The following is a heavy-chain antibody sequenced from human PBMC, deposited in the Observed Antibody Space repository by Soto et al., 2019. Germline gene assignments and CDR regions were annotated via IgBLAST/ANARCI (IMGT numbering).Heavy chain of an antibody. D-gene: IGHD3-10*01. Sequence: SETLSLTCTVSAGSITSSYCSCIRPPPGKGLEWIGNIYYSGTTKYNPSLKSRVTISVHTYNNQFSMKLSSVTAADTAVYYCARALYGSGVLDVWGQGTTVT. J-gene: IGHJ6*02. CDR1: AGSITSSY. CDR3: ARALYGSGVLDV. V-gene: IGHV4-59*12. CDR2: IYYSGTT.